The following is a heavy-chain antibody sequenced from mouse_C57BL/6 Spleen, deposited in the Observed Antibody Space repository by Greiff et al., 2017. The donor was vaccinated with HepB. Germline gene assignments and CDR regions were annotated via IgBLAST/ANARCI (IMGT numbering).Heavy chain of an antibody. CDR1: GYTFTSYW. CDR3: ARDGGCFDY. Sequence: VQLQQSGAELAKPGASVKLSCKASGYTFTSYWMHWVKQRPGQGLEWIGYINPSSGYTKYNQKVKEKATLIADKSSSTAYMQLSSLTYEDSAVYYCARDGGCFDYWGQGTTLTVSS. J-gene: IGHJ2*01. V-gene: IGHV1-7*01. CDR2: INPSSGYT. D-gene: IGHD3-3*01.